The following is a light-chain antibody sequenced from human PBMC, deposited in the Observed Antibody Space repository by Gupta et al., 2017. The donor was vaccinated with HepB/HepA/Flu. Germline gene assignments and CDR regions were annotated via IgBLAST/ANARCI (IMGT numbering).Light chain of an antibody. CDR3: QQYGTIPHT. J-gene: IGKJ3*01. Sequence: EIVLTQSPGTLSLSPGETATLSCRASQSVTSNYLAWYQHKAGQAPRLLIYGASTRATGIPDRFSGSGSGTDFTLTISRLEPEDFAAYYCQQYGTIPHTFGPGTKVDIE. V-gene: IGKV3-20*01. CDR1: QSVTSNY. CDR2: GAS.